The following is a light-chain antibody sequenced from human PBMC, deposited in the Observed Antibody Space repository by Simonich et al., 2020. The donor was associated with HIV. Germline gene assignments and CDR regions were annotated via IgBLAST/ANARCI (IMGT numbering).Light chain of an antibody. V-gene: IGKV2-28*01. J-gene: IGKJ3*01. CDR2: LGS. CDR1: QSLLSSNGYNY. CDR3: MQALQTPFT. Sequence: DVVMTQSPLSLPVTPGEPASISCRSSQSLLSSNGYNYFDWYLQKPGQSPQLLIYLGSNRASGVPDRFSGSGSGTDFTLKISRVEAEDVGVYYCMQALQTPFTFGPGTKVDIK.